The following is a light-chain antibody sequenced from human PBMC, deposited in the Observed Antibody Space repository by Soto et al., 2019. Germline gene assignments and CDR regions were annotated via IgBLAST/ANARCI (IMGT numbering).Light chain of an antibody. Sequence: QSVLTQPPSVSGAPGQRVTIPCTGSSSDVGGYNYVSWYQQHPGKAPKLMIYEVSNRPSGVSNRFSGSKSGNTASLTISGLQAEDEADYYCSSYTSSSTLPYVFGTGTKVTVL. V-gene: IGLV2-14*01. J-gene: IGLJ1*01. CDR1: SSDVGGYNY. CDR3: SSYTSSSTLPYV. CDR2: EVS.